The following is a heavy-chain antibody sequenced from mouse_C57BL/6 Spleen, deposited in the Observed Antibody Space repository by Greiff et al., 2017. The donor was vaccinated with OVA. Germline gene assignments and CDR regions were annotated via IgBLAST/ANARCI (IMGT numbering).Heavy chain of an antibody. V-gene: IGHV1-53*01. CDR2: INPSNGGT. Sequence: VHVKQPGTELVKPGASVKLSCKASGYTFTSYWMHWVKQRPGQGLEWIGNINPSNGGTNYNEKFKSKATLTVDKSSSTAYMQLSSLTSEDSAVYYCARVGWLLYWYFDVWGTGTTVTVSS. CDR1: GYTFTSYW. J-gene: IGHJ1*03. D-gene: IGHD2-3*01. CDR3: ARVGWLLYWYFDV.